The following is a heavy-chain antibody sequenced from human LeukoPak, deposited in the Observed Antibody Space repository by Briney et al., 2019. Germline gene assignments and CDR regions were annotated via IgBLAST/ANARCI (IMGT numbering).Heavy chain of an antibody. CDR3: AKGAYDSSGYSWARFDY. V-gene: IGHV3-9*01. Sequence: SLRLSCAASGFTFDDYAMHWVRQAPGKGLEWASGISWNNGSIGYADSVKGRFTISRDNAKNSLYLQMNSLRAEDTALYYCAKGAYDSSGYSWARFDYWGQGTLVTVSS. CDR2: ISWNNGSI. J-gene: IGHJ4*02. CDR1: GFTFDDYA. D-gene: IGHD3-22*01.